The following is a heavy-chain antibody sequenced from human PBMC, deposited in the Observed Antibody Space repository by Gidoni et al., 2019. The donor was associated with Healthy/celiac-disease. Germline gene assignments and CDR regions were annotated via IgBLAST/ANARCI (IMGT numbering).Heavy chain of an antibody. V-gene: IGHV4-34*01. D-gene: IGHD3-10*01. CDR2: INHSGST. Sequence: QVQLPQWGAGLLKPSATLSLTCAVYGGSFSVSYWSWIRQPPGKGLEWSGEINHSGSTNYNPSLKSRVTISVDTSKNQFSLKLSSVTAADTAVYYCARGKVSVEISYYYGSGSSNFDYWGQGTLVTVSS. CDR1: GGSFSVSY. J-gene: IGHJ4*02. CDR3: ARGKVSVEISYYYGSGSSNFDY.